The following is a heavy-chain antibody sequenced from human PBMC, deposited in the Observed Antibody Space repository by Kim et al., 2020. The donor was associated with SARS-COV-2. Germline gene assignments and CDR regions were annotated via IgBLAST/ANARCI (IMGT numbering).Heavy chain of an antibody. CDR3: ARIRGGSSYDTMDG. Sequence: KSYVVCGKGRLTISRNNANNSLYLQMNSLRAEDTGVYYCARIRGGSSYDTMDGWGQGTTVTVSS. V-gene: IGHV3-7*01. J-gene: IGHJ6*02. CDR2: K. D-gene: IGHD2-15*01.